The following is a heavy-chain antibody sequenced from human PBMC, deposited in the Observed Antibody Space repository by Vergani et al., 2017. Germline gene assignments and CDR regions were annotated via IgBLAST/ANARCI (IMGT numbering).Heavy chain of an antibody. J-gene: IGHJ6*02. CDR3: ARDQGYSSSWYVGYYHYYGMDV. CDR2: ISSSSSYI. CDR1: GFTFSSCA. Sequence: EVQLLESGGGLVQPGGSLRLSCAASGFTFSSCAMSWVRQAPGKGLEWVSSISSSSSYIYYADSVKGRFTISRDNAKNSLYLQMNSLRAEDTAVYYCARDQGYSSSWYVGYYHYYGMDVWGQGTTVTVSS. D-gene: IGHD6-13*01. V-gene: IGHV3-21*01.